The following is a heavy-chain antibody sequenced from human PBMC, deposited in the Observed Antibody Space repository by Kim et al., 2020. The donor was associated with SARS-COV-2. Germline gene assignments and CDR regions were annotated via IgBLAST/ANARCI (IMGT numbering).Heavy chain of an antibody. CDR3: ARYYGSGSFNWFDP. D-gene: IGHD3-10*01. V-gene: IGHV4-59*10. J-gene: IGHJ5*02. Sequence: NPSLRNRVAMSLDTSKHQCSLKLSSVAAADTAVYYCARYYGSGSFNWFDPWGQGTLVTVSS.